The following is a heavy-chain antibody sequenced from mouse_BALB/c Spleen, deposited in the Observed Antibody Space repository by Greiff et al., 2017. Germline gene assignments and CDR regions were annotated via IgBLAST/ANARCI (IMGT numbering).Heavy chain of an antibody. CDR1: VYTFTDYA. J-gene: IGHJ3*01. V-gene: IGHV1S137*01. CDR2: ISTYYGDA. CDR3: ARGITTVPAWFAY. Sequence: QVQLKQSGAELVRPGVSVKISCKGSVYTFTDYAMHWVKQSHAKSLEWIGVISTYYGDASYNQKFKGKATMTVDKSSSTAYMELARLTSEDSAIYYCARGITTVPAWFAYWGQGTLVTVSA. D-gene: IGHD1-1*01.